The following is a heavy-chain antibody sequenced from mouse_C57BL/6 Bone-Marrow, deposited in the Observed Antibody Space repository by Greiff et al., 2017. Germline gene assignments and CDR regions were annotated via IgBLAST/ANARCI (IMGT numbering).Heavy chain of an antibody. CDR3: ARVGLYYFDY. CDR1: GFTFSDYG. Sequence: DVMLVESGGGLVKPGGSLKLSCAASGFTFSDYGMHWVRQAPEKGLEWVAYISSGSSTIYYADTVKGRFTISRDNAKNTLFLQMTSLRSEDTAMYYCARVGLYYFDYWGQGTTLTVSS. CDR2: ISSGSSTI. V-gene: IGHV5-17*01. J-gene: IGHJ2*01.